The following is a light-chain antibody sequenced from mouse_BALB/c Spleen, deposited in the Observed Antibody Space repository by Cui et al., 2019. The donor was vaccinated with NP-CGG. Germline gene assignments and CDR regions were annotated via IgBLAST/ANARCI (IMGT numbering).Light chain of an antibody. V-gene: IGLV1*01. CDR1: TGAVTTSNY. Sequence: QAVVTQESALTTSPGETVTLTCRSSTGAVTTSNYAKWVQEKPDHLFTGLIGGTNNRAPGVPARFSGSLIGDKAALTITGAQTEDEAIYFCALWYSNHWLFGGGTKLTVL. CDR3: ALWYSNHWL. J-gene: IGLJ1*01. CDR2: GTN.